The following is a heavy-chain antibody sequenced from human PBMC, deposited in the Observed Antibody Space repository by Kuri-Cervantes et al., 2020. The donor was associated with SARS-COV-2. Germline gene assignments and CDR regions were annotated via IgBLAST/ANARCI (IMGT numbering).Heavy chain of an antibody. V-gene: IGHV1-2*02. CDR2: VKTNSGNT. Sequence: ASVKVSCKASGYTFTSYYMQWVRQATGLGLEWMGMVKTNSGNTLYAQIFQGRVTMTRDTSISTAYMELSRLRSDDTAAYYCASNPPYCSSTSCYKYYYYMDVWGKGTTVTVSS. CDR3: ASNPPYCSSTSCYKYYYYMDV. J-gene: IGHJ6*03. D-gene: IGHD2-2*01. CDR1: GYTFTSYY.